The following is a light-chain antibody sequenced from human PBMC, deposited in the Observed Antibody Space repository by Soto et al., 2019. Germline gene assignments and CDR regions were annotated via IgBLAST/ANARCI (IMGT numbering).Light chain of an antibody. J-gene: IGLJ2*01. Sequence: QSVLTQPPSVSGAPGQRVTISCTGSSSNIGAGYDVHWYQQLPGTAPRLLIYGNINRPSGVPDRFSGSKSGTSASLAITGVQAEDEADYSCQSYDSSLRGSVFGGGTKLTVL. CDR3: QSYDSSLRGSV. CDR2: GNI. CDR1: SSNIGAGYD. V-gene: IGLV1-40*01.